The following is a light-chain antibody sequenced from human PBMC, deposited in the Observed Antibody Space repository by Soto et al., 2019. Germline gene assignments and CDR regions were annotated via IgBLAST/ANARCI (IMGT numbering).Light chain of an antibody. CDR1: QSVSSN. CDR2: GAS. V-gene: IGKV3-15*01. CDR3: QQYYDWPIT. Sequence: IVMTQSPATLSVSPGERATLSCRASQSVSSNLAWYQQKPGQAPRLLIYGASTRATGIPARFSGSGSGTEFTLTISSLQSEDFAVYSCQQYYDWPITFGQGTRLEIK. J-gene: IGKJ5*01.